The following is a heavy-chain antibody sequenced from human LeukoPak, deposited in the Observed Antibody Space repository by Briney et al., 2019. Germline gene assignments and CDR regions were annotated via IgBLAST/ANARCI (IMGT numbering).Heavy chain of an antibody. CDR1: GGSFSGYY. D-gene: IGHD6-19*01. CDR3: ARSPVAGTGIWYFDY. J-gene: IGHJ4*02. CDR2: INHSGST. Sequence: SETLSLTCAVYGGSFSGYYWSWIRQPPGKGLEWIGEINHSGSTNYNPSLKSRVTISLDTSKNQLSLKLSSLTAADTALYYCARSPVAGTGIWYFDYWGRGTLVTVSS. V-gene: IGHV4-34*01.